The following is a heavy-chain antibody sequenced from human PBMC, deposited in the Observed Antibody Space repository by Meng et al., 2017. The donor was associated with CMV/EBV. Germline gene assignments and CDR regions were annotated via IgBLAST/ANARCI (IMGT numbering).Heavy chain of an antibody. V-gene: IGHV3-30-3*01. CDR1: GFTFSSYA. CDR3: ARAQVVVVPAAIHYYYYGMDV. J-gene: IGHJ6*02. Sequence: GGSLRLSCAASGFTFSSYAMHWVRQAPGKGREWVAVISYDGTNKYYADSVKGRFTISRDNSKNTLYLQMNSLRAEDTAVYYCARAQVVVVPAAIHYYYYGMDVWGQGTTVTVSS. D-gene: IGHD2-2*01. CDR2: ISYDGTNK.